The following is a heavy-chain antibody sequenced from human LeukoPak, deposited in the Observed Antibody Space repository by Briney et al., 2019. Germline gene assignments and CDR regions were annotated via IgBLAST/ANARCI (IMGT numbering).Heavy chain of an antibody. CDR3: ARTNRPRLYYYGSGRGVGAFDI. CDR2: INHSGST. Sequence: PSETLSLTCAVYGGSFSGYYWSWIRQPPGKGLEWIGEINHSGSTNYNPSLKSRVTISVDTSKNQFSLKLSSVTAADTAVYYCARTNRPRLYYYGSGRGVGAFDIWGQGTMVTVSS. CDR1: GGSFSGYY. D-gene: IGHD3-10*01. V-gene: IGHV4-34*01. J-gene: IGHJ3*02.